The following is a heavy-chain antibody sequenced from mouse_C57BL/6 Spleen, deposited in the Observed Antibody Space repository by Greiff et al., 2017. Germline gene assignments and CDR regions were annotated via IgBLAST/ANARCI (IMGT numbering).Heavy chain of an antibody. CDR3: ARAYYSKGGDY. CDR2: INPGSGGT. D-gene: IGHD2-5*01. J-gene: IGHJ2*01. Sequence: VQLQQSGAELVRPGTSVKVSCKASGYAFTNYLIEWVKQRPGQGLEWIGVINPGSGGTNYNEKFKGKATLTADKSSSTAYMQLSSLTSEDSAVYFCARAYYSKGGDYWGQGTTLTVSS. CDR1: GYAFTNYL. V-gene: IGHV1-54*01.